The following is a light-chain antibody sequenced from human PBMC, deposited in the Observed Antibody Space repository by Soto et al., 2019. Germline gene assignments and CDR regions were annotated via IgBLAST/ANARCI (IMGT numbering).Light chain of an antibody. CDR2: DAV. CDR3: QQRINWPLT. CDR1: QSISTY. J-gene: IGKJ5*01. Sequence: ETVLTQSPATLSLSPGERAILSCRASQSISTYLAWYQQKPGQAPRLLIYDAVNRATGIPARFSGTGSGTDFTLIIGSLEPEDFAVYYCQQRINWPLTFGGGTRLEIK. V-gene: IGKV3-11*01.